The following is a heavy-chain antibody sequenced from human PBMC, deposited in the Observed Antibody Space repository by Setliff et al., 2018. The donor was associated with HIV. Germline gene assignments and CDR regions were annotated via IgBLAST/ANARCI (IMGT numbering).Heavy chain of an antibody. CDR2: ISGFNGNT. CDR3: ARVPYRSAWFSGGHDAFDI. J-gene: IGHJ3*02. V-gene: IGHV1-18*01. Sequence: ASVKVSCKASGYSFARYGLSWVRQAPGQGLEWMGRISGFNGNTKYAQSFQDRVAMTTETATSTAYMEMRSLRSDDTAVYFCARVPYRSAWFSGGHDAFDIWGQGTMVTVSS. CDR1: GYSFARYG. D-gene: IGHD6-19*01.